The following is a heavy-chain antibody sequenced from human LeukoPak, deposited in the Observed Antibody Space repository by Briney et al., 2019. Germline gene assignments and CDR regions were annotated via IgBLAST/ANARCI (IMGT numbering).Heavy chain of an antibody. CDR3: ARDRRGSGSPHDY. Sequence: EASVKVSCKGSGYTLSNHAFSWVRQAPGQGLEWMGWISADNGNTNHAQKFQGRVSLTTDTSTSTAYMELRSLRSDDTAVYYCARDRRGSGSPHDYWGQGTLVTVSS. D-gene: IGHD3-10*01. J-gene: IGHJ4*02. CDR1: GYTLSNHA. CDR2: ISADNGNT. V-gene: IGHV1-18*04.